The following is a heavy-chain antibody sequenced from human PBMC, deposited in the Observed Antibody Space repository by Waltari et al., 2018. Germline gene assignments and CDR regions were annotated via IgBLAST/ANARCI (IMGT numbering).Heavy chain of an antibody. Sequence: QVQLQESGPGLVKPSETLSLTCAVSGYSISSGYYWGWLRQPPGKGLEWIGSIYHSGSTYYNPSLKSRVTISVDTSKNQFSLKLSSVTAADTAVYYCARVVQLERHGLNYFDYWGQGTLVTVSS. CDR2: IYHSGST. CDR3: ARVVQLERHGLNYFDY. D-gene: IGHD1-1*01. V-gene: IGHV4-38-2*01. CDR1: GYSISSGYY. J-gene: IGHJ4*02.